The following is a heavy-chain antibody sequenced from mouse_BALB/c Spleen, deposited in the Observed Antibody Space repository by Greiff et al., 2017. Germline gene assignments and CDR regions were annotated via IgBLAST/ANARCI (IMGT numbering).Heavy chain of an antibody. V-gene: IGHV6-6*02. Sequence: DVMLVESGGGLVQPGGSMKLSCVASGFTFSNYWMNWVRQSPEKGLEWVAEIRLKSNNYATHYAESVKGRFTISRDDSKSSVYLQMNNLRAEDTGIYYCTREGRDYFDYWGQGTTLTVSS. CDR3: TREGRDYFDY. CDR2: IRLKSNNYAT. CDR1: GFTFSNYW. J-gene: IGHJ2*01. D-gene: IGHD3-3*01.